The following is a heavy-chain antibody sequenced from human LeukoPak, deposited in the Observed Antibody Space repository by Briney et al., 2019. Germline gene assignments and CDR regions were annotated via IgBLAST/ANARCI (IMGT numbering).Heavy chain of an antibody. D-gene: IGHD5-12*01. Sequence: GESLKISCKGTGYSFSTYWVVWVRQMPGKGLEWMGIIHPGNSDTRYSPSSQGQVTISADKSITTAYLQWSSLKASDTAMYYCARTPGSSDYRGYQYWHFDLWGRGTLVTVSS. V-gene: IGHV5-51*01. CDR1: GYSFSTYW. J-gene: IGHJ2*01. CDR2: IHPGNSDT. CDR3: ARTPGSSDYRGYQYWHFDL.